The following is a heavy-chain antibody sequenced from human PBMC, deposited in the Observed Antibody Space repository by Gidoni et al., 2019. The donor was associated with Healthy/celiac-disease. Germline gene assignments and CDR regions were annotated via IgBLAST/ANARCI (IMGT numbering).Heavy chain of an antibody. Sequence: VRQMPGKGLEWMGIIYPGDSDTRYSPSFQGQITISADKSISPDYLQWSSLKASDTAMYYCARPTVTMGATTEDYGMDVWGQGTTVTVSS. CDR3: ARPTVTMGATTEDYGMDV. V-gene: IGHV5-51*01. CDR2: IYPGDSDT. D-gene: IGHD1-26*01. J-gene: IGHJ6*02.